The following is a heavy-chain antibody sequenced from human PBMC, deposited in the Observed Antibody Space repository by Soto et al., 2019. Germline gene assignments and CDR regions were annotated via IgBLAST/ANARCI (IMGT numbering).Heavy chain of an antibody. D-gene: IGHD6-19*01. CDR2: IYHSGST. Sequence: SETLSLTCAVSGGSISSSNWWSWVRQPPGKGLEWIGEIYHSGSTNYNPSLKSRVTISVDKSKNQFSLKLSSVTAADTAVYYCASIFDSSGWYSGFDYWGQGTLVTVSS. V-gene: IGHV4-4*02. J-gene: IGHJ4*02. CDR3: ASIFDSSGWYSGFDY. CDR1: GGSISSSNW.